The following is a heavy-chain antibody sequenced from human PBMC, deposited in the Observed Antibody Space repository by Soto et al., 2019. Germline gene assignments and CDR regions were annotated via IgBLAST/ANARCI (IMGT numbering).Heavy chain of an antibody. D-gene: IGHD3-16*02. J-gene: IGHJ4*02. CDR3: ARTGGYLVDY. CDR1: GDSVSSKIAA. CDR2: TYYRSKWSS. V-gene: IGHV6-1*01. Sequence: PSQTLSLTCAISGDSVSSKIAAWHWIRQSPSRGLEWLGRTYYRSKWSSNYAVSVKSRITINPDTSKNQFSLQLRSVTPDDTAMYFCARTGGYLVDYWGQGTLVTVSS.